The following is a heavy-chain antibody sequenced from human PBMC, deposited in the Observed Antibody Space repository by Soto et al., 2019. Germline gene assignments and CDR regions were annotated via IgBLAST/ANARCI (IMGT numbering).Heavy chain of an antibody. D-gene: IGHD1-1*01. CDR3: ARDRGDSERFVY. CDR2: IIPILGIA. J-gene: IGHJ4*02. CDR1: GGTFSSYT. Sequence: QVQLVQSGAEVKKPGSSVKVSCKASGGTFSSYTISWVRQAPGQGLEWMGRIIPILGIANYAQKFQGRVTSTADKSTSTAYMELSSLRTEDTAVYYCARDRGDSERFVYWGQGTLVTVSS. V-gene: IGHV1-69*08.